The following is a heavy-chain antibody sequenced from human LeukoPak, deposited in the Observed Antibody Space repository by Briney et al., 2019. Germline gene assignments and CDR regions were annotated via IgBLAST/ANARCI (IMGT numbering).Heavy chain of an antibody. CDR3: ATRYRIAVAGTRKGPLFLDY. J-gene: IGHJ4*02. CDR1: GFTFSSYA. V-gene: IGHV3-23*01. Sequence: GGSLRLSCAASGFTFSSYAMSWVRQAPGKGLEWVSAISGSGGSTYYADSVEGRFTISRDNSKNTLYLQMNSLRAEDTAVYYCATRYRIAVAGTRKGPLFLDYWGQGTLVTVSS. D-gene: IGHD6-19*01. CDR2: ISGSGGST.